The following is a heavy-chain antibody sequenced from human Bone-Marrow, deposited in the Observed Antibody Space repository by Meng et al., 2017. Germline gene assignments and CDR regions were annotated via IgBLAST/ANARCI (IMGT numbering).Heavy chain of an antibody. Sequence: GESLKISCAASGFTFSSYGMHWVRQAPGKGLEWVAVISYDGSNKYYADSVKGRFTISRDNSKNTLYLQMNSLRAEDTAVYYCARDPSDILTGYFYWGQGTLVTVSS. J-gene: IGHJ4*02. CDR1: GFTFSSYG. D-gene: IGHD3-9*01. CDR2: ISYDGSNK. V-gene: IGHV3-30*19. CDR3: ARDPSDILTGYFY.